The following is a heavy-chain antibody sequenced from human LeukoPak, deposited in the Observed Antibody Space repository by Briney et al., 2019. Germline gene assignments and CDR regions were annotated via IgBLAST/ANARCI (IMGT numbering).Heavy chain of an antibody. D-gene: IGHD4-23*01. Sequence: SETLSLTCTVSGGSISNANYYWGWVRHPPGKSLEWIGSVFYTGSSVSNPSLKSRVTMSVDRSKNQFSLNLNSLTAADSAMFYCARHTEVSSTPVVYFEVWGQGTQVIVSS. CDR3: ARHTEVSSTPVVYFEV. J-gene: IGHJ1*01. CDR1: GGSISNANYY. CDR2: VFYTGSS. V-gene: IGHV4-39*01.